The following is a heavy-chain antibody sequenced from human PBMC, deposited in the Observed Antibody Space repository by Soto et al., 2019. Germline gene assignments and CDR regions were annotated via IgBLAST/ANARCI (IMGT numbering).Heavy chain of an antibody. Sequence: ASVKVSCKASGYTFSNYGISWVRQAPGQGLEWMGWISAENGDTRYAQKFQGRVTMTTDTATRTAYMELRILRSDDTAVYYCVREGLIVPAAGDYWGQGTLVTVS. V-gene: IGHV1-18*04. D-gene: IGHD2-2*01. CDR3: VREGLIVPAAGDY. J-gene: IGHJ4*02. CDR2: ISAENGDT. CDR1: GYTFSNYG.